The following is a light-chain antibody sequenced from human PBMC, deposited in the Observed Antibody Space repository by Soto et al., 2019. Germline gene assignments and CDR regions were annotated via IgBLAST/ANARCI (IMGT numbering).Light chain of an antibody. V-gene: IGKV1-5*01. CDR3: QQYSTYPWT. CDR2: DAS. J-gene: IGKJ1*01. Sequence: DIQMTQSPSTLSASIGDRVTITCRASQTISSWLAWFQQKPGKAPKLLISDASTLESGVPSRFSGSGSGTEFTLTISSLQPDDVATYHCQQYSTYPWTFGQGTKVAIK. CDR1: QTISSW.